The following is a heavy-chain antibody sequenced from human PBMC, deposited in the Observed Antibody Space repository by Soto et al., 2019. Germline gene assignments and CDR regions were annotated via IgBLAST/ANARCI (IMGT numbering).Heavy chain of an antibody. Sequence: SEALSLTCTVSGGSISSSSYYWGWIRQPPGKGLEWIGYIYYSGSTYYNPSLKSRVTISVDTSKNQFSLKLSSVTAADTAVYYCAREPITMIVHKKSFDIWGQGTMVTVSS. J-gene: IGHJ3*02. D-gene: IGHD3-22*01. CDR1: GGSISSSSYY. V-gene: IGHV4-31*03. CDR3: AREPITMIVHKKSFDI. CDR2: IYYSGST.